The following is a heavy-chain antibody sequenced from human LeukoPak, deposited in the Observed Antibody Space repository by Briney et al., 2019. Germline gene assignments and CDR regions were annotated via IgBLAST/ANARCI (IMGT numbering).Heavy chain of an antibody. D-gene: IGHD4-17*01. J-gene: IGHJ4*02. Sequence: GGSLRLSCAASGFTFSSYAMHWVRQAPGKGLEWVAVISYDGSNKYYADSVKGRFTISRDNSKNTLYLQMNSLRAEDTAVYYCAREGGYGDYDDLRSSDYWGQGTLVTVSS. CDR1: GFTFSSYA. CDR2: ISYDGSNK. CDR3: AREGGYGDYDDLRSSDY. V-gene: IGHV3-30*04.